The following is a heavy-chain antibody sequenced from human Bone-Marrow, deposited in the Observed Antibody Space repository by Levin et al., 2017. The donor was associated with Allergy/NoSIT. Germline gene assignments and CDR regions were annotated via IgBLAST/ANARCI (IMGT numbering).Heavy chain of an antibody. V-gene: IGHV4-59*01. D-gene: IGHD2-8*01. J-gene: IGHJ3*02. Sequence: SETLSLTCTVSDGSISNFYWHWIRQTPGKGLEWIGYVDHTGNTNYHSSLQSRVSISIDMSKNLFSLNMNSVTAADTAIYYCSRDPAVALVLYPFDIWCQGTKVSVSS. CDR2: VDHTGNT. CDR3: SRDPAVALVLYPFDI. CDR1: DGSISNFY.